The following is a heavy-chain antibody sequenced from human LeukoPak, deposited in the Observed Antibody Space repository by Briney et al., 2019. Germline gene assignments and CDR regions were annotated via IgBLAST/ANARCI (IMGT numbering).Heavy chain of an antibody. CDR1: GYTFTGYY. CDR3: ARDFSKNWNYGQGTLGY. V-gene: IGHV1-2*02. Sequence: ASVKVSCKASGYTFTGYYMHWVRQAPGQGLEWMGWINPNSGGTNYAQKFQGRVTMTRDTSISTAHMELSRLRSDDTAVYYCARDFSKNWNYGQGTLGYWGQGTLVTVSS. CDR2: INPNSGGT. J-gene: IGHJ4*02. D-gene: IGHD1-7*01.